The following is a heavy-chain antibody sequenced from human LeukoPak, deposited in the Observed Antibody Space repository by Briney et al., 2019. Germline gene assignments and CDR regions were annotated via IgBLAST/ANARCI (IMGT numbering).Heavy chain of an antibody. Sequence: GGSLRLSCAAPGFTFRTYGMHWVRQAPGKGLEWVAYIRHHGNDKYYADSVRGRFTISRDNSKNTLYLQMNSLTAEDTAVFYCAKDYKWSFDVWGRGTLVTVSS. J-gene: IGHJ2*01. CDR2: IRHHGNDK. D-gene: IGHD1-1*01. V-gene: IGHV3-30*02. CDR3: AKDYKWSFDV. CDR1: GFTFRTYG.